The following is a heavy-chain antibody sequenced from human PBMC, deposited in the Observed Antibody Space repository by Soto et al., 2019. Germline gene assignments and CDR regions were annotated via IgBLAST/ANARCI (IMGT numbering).Heavy chain of an antibody. D-gene: IGHD6-13*01. Sequence: GGSLRLSCAASGFTFSSYGMHWVRQAPGKGLEWVAVISYDGSNKYYADSVKGRFTISRDNSKNTLYLQMNSLRAEDTAVYYCAKLFSSQGPIFDYWGQGTLVTVS. CDR3: AKLFSSQGPIFDY. J-gene: IGHJ4*02. V-gene: IGHV3-30*18. CDR2: ISYDGSNK. CDR1: GFTFSSYG.